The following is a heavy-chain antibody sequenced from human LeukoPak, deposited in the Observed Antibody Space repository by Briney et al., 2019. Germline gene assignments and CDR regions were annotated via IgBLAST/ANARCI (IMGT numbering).Heavy chain of an antibody. CDR1: GGSFTSASYS. D-gene: IGHD3-10*01. J-gene: IGHJ5*02. CDR2: IFSSGST. Sequence: SQTLSLTCTVSGGSFTSASYSWSWIRQPAGKGLEWIGRIFSSGSTNYNPSLKSRVTISLDTSKNQFSLRLSSVTAADTAVYYCARGFLMLRGSNGWFDPWGQGTLVTVSS. CDR3: ARGFLMLRGSNGWFDP. V-gene: IGHV4-61*02.